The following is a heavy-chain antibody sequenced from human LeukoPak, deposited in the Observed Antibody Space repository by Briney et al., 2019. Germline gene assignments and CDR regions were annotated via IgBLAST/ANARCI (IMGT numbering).Heavy chain of an antibody. CDR1: GFTFSDYY. Sequence: PGGSLRLSCAASGFTFSDYYMSWIRQAPGKGLEWVSYISSSGSTIYYADSVKGRFTISRDNAKNSLYLQMNSLRAEDTAVYYCARAKRVYIGVSSSWYLFDYWGQGTLVTVSS. J-gene: IGHJ4*02. CDR3: ARAKRVYIGVSSSWYLFDY. CDR2: ISSSGSTI. D-gene: IGHD6-13*01. V-gene: IGHV3-11*01.